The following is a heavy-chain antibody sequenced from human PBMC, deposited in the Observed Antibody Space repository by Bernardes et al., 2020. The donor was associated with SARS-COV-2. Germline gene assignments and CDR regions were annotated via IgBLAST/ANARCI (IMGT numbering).Heavy chain of an antibody. V-gene: IGHV3-23*01. CDR3: ARETPYIHDYSNYYYYGMDV. D-gene: IGHD4-4*01. J-gene: IGHJ6*02. CDR1: GFTFSNYA. CDR2: ISGPGRT. Sequence: GGSLRLSCAASGFTFSNYAMSWVRQAPGKGLEWVSDISGPGRTYYADSVKGRFTISRDNSKNTLYLEMNSLRVEDTAVYYCARETPYIHDYSNYYYYGMDVWGQGTTVTVSS.